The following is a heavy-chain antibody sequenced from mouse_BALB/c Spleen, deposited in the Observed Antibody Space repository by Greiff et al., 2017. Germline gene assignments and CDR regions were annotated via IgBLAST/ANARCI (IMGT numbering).Heavy chain of an antibody. CDR3: ARGYDYDGGVDY. CDR1: GFTFSSYA. CDR2: ISSGGST. Sequence: EVKLMESGGGLVKPGGSLKLSCAASGFTFSSYAMSWVRQTPEKRLEWVASISSGGSTYYPDSVKGRFTISRDNARNILYLQMSSLRSEDTAMYYCARGYDYDGGVDYWGQGTTLTVSS. V-gene: IGHV5-6-5*01. J-gene: IGHJ2*01. D-gene: IGHD2-4*01.